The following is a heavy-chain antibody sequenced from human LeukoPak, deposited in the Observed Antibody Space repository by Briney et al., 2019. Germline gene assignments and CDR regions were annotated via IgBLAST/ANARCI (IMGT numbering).Heavy chain of an antibody. Sequence: SETLSLTCTVSGGSISSGSYYWSWIRQPAGKGLEWIGRIYTSGSTNYNPSLKSRVTISVDTSKNQFSLKLSSVTAADTAVYYCARQPGYYADTWSQGNLVTVSS. J-gene: IGHJ5*01. CDR1: GGSISSGSYY. CDR3: ARQPGYYADT. V-gene: IGHV4-61*02. D-gene: IGHD2-15*01. CDR2: IYTSGST.